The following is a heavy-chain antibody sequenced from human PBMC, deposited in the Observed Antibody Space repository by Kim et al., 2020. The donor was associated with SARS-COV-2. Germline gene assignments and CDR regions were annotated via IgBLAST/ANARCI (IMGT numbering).Heavy chain of an antibody. J-gene: IGHJ3*02. Sequence: YVKGRFTISRDNSKNTLYQHMNSMRAEDTAVYYCATVQRITMITAGAFDIWGQGTMVTVSS. CDR3: ATVQRITMITAGAFDI. V-gene: IGHV3-30*07. D-gene: IGHD3-22*01.